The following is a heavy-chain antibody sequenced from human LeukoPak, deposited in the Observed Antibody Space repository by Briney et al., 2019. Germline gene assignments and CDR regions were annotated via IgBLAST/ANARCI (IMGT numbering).Heavy chain of an antibody. CDR3: ARDLDDYVWGSYRPDTFDI. CDR1: GYTFPSYG. V-gene: IGHV1-18*01. J-gene: IGHJ3*02. Sequence: GASVKVSCKASGYTFPSYGISWVRQAPGQGLEWMGWISANNGNTNYAQKFHDRVTMTTDTSTSTAYMELRSLRSDDTAVYYCARDLDDYVWGSYRPDTFDIWGQGTMVTVSS. D-gene: IGHD3-16*02. CDR2: ISANNGNT.